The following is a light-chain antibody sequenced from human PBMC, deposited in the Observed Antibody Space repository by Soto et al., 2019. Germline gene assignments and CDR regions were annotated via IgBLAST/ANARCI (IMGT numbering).Light chain of an antibody. CDR1: ESVANY. Sequence: DIVLTQSPATLSLSPGARATLSCRASESVANYLLWFQQRPGQAPRLLIYDASNRASGIPARFSASGSGTDFTLTISDVQPDDFALYYCHQRQSWPRTFGQGTKVDIK. V-gene: IGKV3-11*01. CDR3: HQRQSWPRT. J-gene: IGKJ1*01. CDR2: DAS.